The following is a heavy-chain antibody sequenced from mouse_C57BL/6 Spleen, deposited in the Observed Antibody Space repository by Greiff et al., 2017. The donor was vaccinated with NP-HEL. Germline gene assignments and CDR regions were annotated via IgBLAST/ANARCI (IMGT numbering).Heavy chain of an antibody. CDR1: GYAFSSYW. D-gene: IGHD1-1*01. Sequence: QVQLQQSGAELVKPGASVKISCKASGYAFSSYWMNWVKQRPGKGLEWIGQIYPGDGDTNYNGKFKGKATLTADESSSTAYMQLSSLTSEDSAVYYCARGDYGSSYVGFAYWGQGTLVTVSA. CDR2: IYPGDGDT. V-gene: IGHV1-80*01. CDR3: ARGDYGSSYVGFAY. J-gene: IGHJ3*01.